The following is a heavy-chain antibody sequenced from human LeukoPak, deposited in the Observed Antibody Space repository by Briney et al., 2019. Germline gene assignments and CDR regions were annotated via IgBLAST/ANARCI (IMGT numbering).Heavy chain of an antibody. Sequence: SVTLSLTCAVYGGSFSGYYWSWIRQPPGKGLEWIGEINHSGSTNYNPSLKSRVTISVDTSKNQFSLKLSSVTAADTAVYYCARNGVTIFGVAPSAFDIWGQGTMVTVSS. V-gene: IGHV4-34*01. CDR2: INHSGST. D-gene: IGHD3-3*01. J-gene: IGHJ3*02. CDR1: GGSFSGYY. CDR3: ARNGVTIFGVAPSAFDI.